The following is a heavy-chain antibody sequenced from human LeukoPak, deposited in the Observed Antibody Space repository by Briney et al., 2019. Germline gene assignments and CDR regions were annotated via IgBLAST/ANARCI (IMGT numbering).Heavy chain of an antibody. V-gene: IGHV3-48*04. CDR3: AREESRIVGATQDY. CDR2: ISSSSSTI. D-gene: IGHD1-26*01. J-gene: IGHJ4*02. Sequence: PGGSLRLSCATSGFTFSSYSMTWVRQAPGKGLEWVSYISSSSSTIYYADSVKGRFTISRDNAKNSLYLQMNSLRAEDTAVYYCAREESRIVGATQDYWGQGTLVTVSS. CDR1: GFTFSSYS.